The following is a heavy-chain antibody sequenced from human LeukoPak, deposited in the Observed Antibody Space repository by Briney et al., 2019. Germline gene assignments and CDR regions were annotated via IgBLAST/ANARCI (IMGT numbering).Heavy chain of an antibody. J-gene: IGHJ4*02. CDR1: GYTFTSYD. Sequence: ASVKVSCKASGYTFTSYDINWVRQAPGQGLEWMGWMNPNSGNTGYAQKFQGRVTMTRNTSISTAYMELSSLRSEDTAVYYCARTPRGGNSGNFDYWGQGTLVTVSS. D-gene: IGHD4-23*01. CDR3: ARTPRGGNSGNFDY. CDR2: MNPNSGNT. V-gene: IGHV1-8*01.